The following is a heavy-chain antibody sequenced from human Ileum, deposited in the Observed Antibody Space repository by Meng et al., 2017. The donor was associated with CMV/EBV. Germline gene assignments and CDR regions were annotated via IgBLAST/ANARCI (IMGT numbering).Heavy chain of an antibody. V-gene: IGHV1-2*06. Sequence: ASVKVSCKASGYTFTGYYIHWVRQAPGQGLEWMGRINPNSGGTNYAQKFQGRVAMTRDTSIGTAYMELSRLRSDDTALYYCARDLGIAITILPMDVWGQGTTVTVSS. J-gene: IGHJ6*02. CDR2: INPNSGGT. CDR1: GYTFTGYY. D-gene: IGHD3-3*01. CDR3: ARDLGIAITILPMDV.